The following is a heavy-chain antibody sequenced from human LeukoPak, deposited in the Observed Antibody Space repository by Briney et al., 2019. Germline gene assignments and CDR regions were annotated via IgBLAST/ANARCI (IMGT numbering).Heavy chain of an antibody. J-gene: IGHJ4*02. CDR3: AMGYCSGGSCSRDY. V-gene: IGHV4-61*01. Sequence: SETVSLTCTVSGGSVSSGSYYWSWIRQPPGKGLEWIGYIYYSGSTHYNPSLKSRVTISVDTSQNQSSLKLSSVTAADTAVYYCAMGYCSGGSCSRDYWGQGTLVTVSS. CDR1: GGSVSSGSYY. CDR2: IYYSGST. D-gene: IGHD2-15*01.